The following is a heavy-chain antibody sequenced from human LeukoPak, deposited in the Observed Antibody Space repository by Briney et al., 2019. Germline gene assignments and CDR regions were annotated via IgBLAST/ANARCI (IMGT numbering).Heavy chain of an antibody. J-gene: IGHJ5*02. CDR2: INSDGSST. CDR3: ARGVGYCSSTSCYWWFDP. V-gene: IGHV3-74*01. CDR1: GFTFSSYW. Sequence: GGSLRLSCAASGFTFSSYWMHWVRQAPGKGLVWVSRINSDGSSTSYADSVKGRFTISRDNAKNTLCLQMNSLRAEDTAVYYCARGVGYCSSTSCYWWFDPWGQGTLVTVSS. D-gene: IGHD2-2*01.